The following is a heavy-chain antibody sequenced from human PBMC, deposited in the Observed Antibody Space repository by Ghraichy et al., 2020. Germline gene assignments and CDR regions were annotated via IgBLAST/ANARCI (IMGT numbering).Heavy chain of an antibody. J-gene: IGHJ4*02. D-gene: IGHD6-19*01. CDR1: GGSISTSGYY. Sequence: SETLSLTCNVSGGSISTSGYYWGWVRQPPGKGLEWIGSAYYTGGAYYNPCLKSRVTISLDTSKNHFSLHLNSVTAADTAVYYCARDRLTLAVAGSDYWGQGILVTVSS. V-gene: IGHV4-39*07. CDR2: AYYTGGA. CDR3: ARDRLTLAVAGSDY.